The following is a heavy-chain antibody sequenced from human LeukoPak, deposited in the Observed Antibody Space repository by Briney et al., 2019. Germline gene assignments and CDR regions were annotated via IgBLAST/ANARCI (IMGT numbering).Heavy chain of an antibody. CDR3: ATYRTSFIYWYFDL. CDR2: TYDSATT. Sequence: SETLSLTCTVSGGSVSGWYWSWIRQPPGKGLEWIGHTYDSATTNYNPSLKSRVSLSVDTSKNQFSLELSSVTAADTAVYYCATYRTSFIYWYFDLWGRGTLVTVSS. J-gene: IGHJ2*01. D-gene: IGHD2-2*01. CDR1: GGSVSGWY. V-gene: IGHV4-59*02.